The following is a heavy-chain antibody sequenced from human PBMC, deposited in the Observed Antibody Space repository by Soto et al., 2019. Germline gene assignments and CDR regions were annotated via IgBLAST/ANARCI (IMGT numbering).Heavy chain of an antibody. CDR1: GGTFSNSA. CDR3: APSAEALDTAMLKGLAH. V-gene: IGHV1-69*13. J-gene: IGHJ4*02. CDR2: ILPIFGTA. Sequence: SVKVSCKASGGTFSNSAIIWVRQAPGQGLEWMGGILPIFGTANYAQKFQGRLTVSADEVSSTAYMGLNILRSDDTAVYYCAPSAEALDTAMLKGLAHWSQGSLVTVSS. D-gene: IGHD5-18*01.